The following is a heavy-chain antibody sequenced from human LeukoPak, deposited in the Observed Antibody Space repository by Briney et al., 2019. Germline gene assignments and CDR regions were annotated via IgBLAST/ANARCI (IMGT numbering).Heavy chain of an antibody. J-gene: IGHJ4*02. CDR3: ARAIADLDY. CDR2: INPSGGST. D-gene: IGHD6-13*01. V-gene: IGHV1-46*01. Sequence: ASVKVSCKASGYTFTYYYMHWVRQAPGQGLEWMGWINPSGGSTSYAQKFHGRVTMTRDTSTSTVYMELSSLRSEDTAVYYCARAIADLDYWGQGTLVTVSS. CDR1: GYTFTYYY.